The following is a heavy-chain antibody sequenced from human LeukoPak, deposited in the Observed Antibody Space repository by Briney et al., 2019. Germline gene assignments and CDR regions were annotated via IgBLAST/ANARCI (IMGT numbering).Heavy chain of an antibody. CDR1: GGSISSYY. J-gene: IGHJ5*02. CDR2: IYYSGST. CDR3: ARSPDDYGDPKPFDP. V-gene: IGHV4-59*01. Sequence: PSETLSLTCTVSGGSISSYYWSWIRQPPGKGLEWIGYIYYSGSTNYNPSLKSRVTISVDTSKNQFSLKLSSVTAADTAVYYCARSPDDYGDPKPFDPWGQGTLVTVSS. D-gene: IGHD4-17*01.